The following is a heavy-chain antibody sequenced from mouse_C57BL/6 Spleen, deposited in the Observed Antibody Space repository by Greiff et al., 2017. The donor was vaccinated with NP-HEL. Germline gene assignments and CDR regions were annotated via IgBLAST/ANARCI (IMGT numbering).Heavy chain of an antibody. Sequence: EVKLMESGEGLVKPGGSLKLSCAASGFTFSSYAMSWVRQTPEKRLEWVAYISSGGDYIYYADTVKGRCTIARDNSRITLYLQMRSLKSEDTAMYYCTRDDEYWYFEVWGTGTTVTVSS. J-gene: IGHJ1*03. D-gene: IGHD2-3*01. CDR1: GFTFSSYA. V-gene: IGHV5-9-1*02. CDR3: TRDDEYWYFEV. CDR2: ISSGGDYI.